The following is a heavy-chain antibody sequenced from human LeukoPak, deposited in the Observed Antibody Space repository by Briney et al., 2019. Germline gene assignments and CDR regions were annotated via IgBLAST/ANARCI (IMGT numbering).Heavy chain of an antibody. Sequence: GGSLRLSCAASGFTFSSYSMNWVRQAPGKGLEWVSTISSSSSYIYYADSVKGRFTISRDNAKNSLYLQMNSLRAEDTAVYYCARGTGRPDAFDIWGQGTMVTVSS. D-gene: IGHD1-14*01. J-gene: IGHJ3*02. CDR3: ARGTGRPDAFDI. V-gene: IGHV3-21*01. CDR1: GFTFSSYS. CDR2: ISSSSSYI.